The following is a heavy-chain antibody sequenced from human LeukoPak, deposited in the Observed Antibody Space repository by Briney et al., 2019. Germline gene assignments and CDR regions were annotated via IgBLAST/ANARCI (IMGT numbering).Heavy chain of an antibody. Sequence: GGSLRLSCAASGFTFSSYEMNWVRQAPGKGLEWVSYISSSGSTIYYADSVKGRFTISRDNSKNTLYLQMNSLRAEDTAIYYCARDERLLSFLKWGQGTLVTVSS. CDR1: GFTFSSYE. J-gene: IGHJ4*02. V-gene: IGHV3-48*03. CDR3: ARDERLLSFLK. D-gene: IGHD3-3*01. CDR2: ISSSGSTI.